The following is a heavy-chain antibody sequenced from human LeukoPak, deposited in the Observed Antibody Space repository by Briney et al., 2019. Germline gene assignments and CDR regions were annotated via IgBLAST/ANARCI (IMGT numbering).Heavy chain of an antibody. Sequence: PGGSLRLSCAASGFSFSGYAMSWVRQAPGKGLEWVANIIQDGSEKYYVDSVKGRFTISRDNAKNSLYMQINSLRAEDTAVYYCARKSRSGSHMTLDYWGQGTRVTVSS. CDR3: ARKSRSGSHMTLDY. CDR1: GFSFSGYA. D-gene: IGHD3-10*01. CDR2: IIQDGSEK. V-gene: IGHV3-7*02. J-gene: IGHJ4*02.